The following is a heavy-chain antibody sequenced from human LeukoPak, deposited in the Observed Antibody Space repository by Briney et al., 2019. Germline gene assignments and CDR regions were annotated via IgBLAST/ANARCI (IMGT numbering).Heavy chain of an antibody. V-gene: IGHV3-74*01. Sequence: GGSLRLSCAASGFTFSGYWMHWVRQAPGMGLVWVSRITGDGISTSYADSVKGRFTISRDNAKNTLYLQTISLRAEDTAVYYCARDTGWYFDLWGRGTLVTASS. J-gene: IGHJ2*01. D-gene: IGHD4-17*01. CDR3: ARDTGWYFDL. CDR2: ITGDGIST. CDR1: GFTFSGYW.